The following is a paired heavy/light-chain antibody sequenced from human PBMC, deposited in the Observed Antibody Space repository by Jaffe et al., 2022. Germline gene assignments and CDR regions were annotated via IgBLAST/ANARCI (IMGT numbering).Heavy chain of an antibody. D-gene: IGHD6-19*01. Sequence: QVQLVQSGAEVKKPGASVKVSCEASGYTFTSYDINWVRQATGQGLEWMGWMNPNSGNTGYAQKFQGRVIMTRNTSISTAYMELSSLRSEDTAVYYCARGQKWLTRAVYYYYYMDVWGKGTTVTVSS. CDR3: ARGQKWLTRAVYYYYYMDV. V-gene: IGHV1-8*01. CDR1: GYTFTSYD. J-gene: IGHJ6*03. CDR2: MNPNSGNT.
Light chain of an antibody. CDR2: GKN. Sequence: SSELTQDPAVSVALGQTVRITCQGDSLRSYYASWYQQKPGQAPVLVIYGKNTRPSGIPDRFSGSSSGNTASLTITGAQAEDEADYYCNSRDSSGNHYVVFGGGTKLTVL. CDR1: SLRSYY. CDR3: NSRDSSGNHYVV. V-gene: IGLV3-19*01. J-gene: IGLJ2*01.